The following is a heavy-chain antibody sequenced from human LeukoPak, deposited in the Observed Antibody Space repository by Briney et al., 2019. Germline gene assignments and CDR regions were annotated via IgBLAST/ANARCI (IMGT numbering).Heavy chain of an antibody. CDR3: ASIRRIGSPLDI. V-gene: IGHV3-21*01. D-gene: IGHD1-26*01. Sequence: GGSLRLSCAASGFTFSSYSMNWVRQAPGKGLEWVSSISSSSSYIYYADSVKGRFTISRDNAKNSLYLQMNSLRAEDTAVYYCASIRRIGSPLDIWGQGTMVTVSS. CDR1: GFTFSSYS. CDR2: ISSSSSYI. J-gene: IGHJ3*02.